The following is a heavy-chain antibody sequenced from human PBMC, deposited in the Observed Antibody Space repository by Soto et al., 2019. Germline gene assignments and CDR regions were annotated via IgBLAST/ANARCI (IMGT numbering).Heavy chain of an antibody. CDR2: INAGNGNT. J-gene: IGHJ6*02. CDR1: GYTCTSYA. D-gene: IGHD3-3*02. V-gene: IGHV1-3*01. Sequence: ASVKVSCKASGYTCTSYAMHWVRQAHGQRLEWLGWINAGNGNTKYSQKFQGRVTITRDTSASTAYMELSSLRSEDTAVYYCARGTLAVSSGMDVWGQGTTVTVSS. CDR3: ARGTLAVSSGMDV.